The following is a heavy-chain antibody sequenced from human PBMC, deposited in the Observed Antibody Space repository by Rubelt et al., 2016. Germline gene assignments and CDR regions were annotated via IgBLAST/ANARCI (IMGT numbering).Heavy chain of an antibody. J-gene: IGHJ4*02. V-gene: IGHV3-21*01. Sequence: GGVSSISSSSSYIYYADSVKGRFTISRDNAKNSLYLQMNSLRDEDTAVYYFARGLQRVDYWGQGTLVTVSS. CDR3: ARGLQRVDY. D-gene: IGHD5-18*01. CDR2: ISSSSSYI.